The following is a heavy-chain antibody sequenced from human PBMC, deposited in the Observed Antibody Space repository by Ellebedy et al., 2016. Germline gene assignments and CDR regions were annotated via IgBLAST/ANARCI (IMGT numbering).Heavy chain of an antibody. CDR2: IKSKTDGGTT. J-gene: IGHJ6*02. CDR1: GFTFSNAW. CDR3: TTDDRYSYGYRGRYYYGMDV. Sequence: GGSLRLSCAASGFTFSNAWMGWVRQAPGKGLEWVGRIKSKTDGGTTDYAAPVKGRFTISRDDSKNTLYLQMNSLKTEDTAVYYCTTDDRYSYGYRGRYYYGMDVWGQGTTVTVSS. V-gene: IGHV3-15*01. D-gene: IGHD5-18*01.